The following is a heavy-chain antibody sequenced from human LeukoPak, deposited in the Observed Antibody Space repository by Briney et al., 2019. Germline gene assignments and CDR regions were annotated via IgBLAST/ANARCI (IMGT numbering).Heavy chain of an antibody. CDR2: ISSSGDIT. Sequence: GGSLRLSCAASGFTFHNYAMSWVRQARGKWLEWVSAISSSGDITFYADSVRGRFTISRDNSRYTLYLQMNSLRAEDAAMYYCAKDRPNYHESNDHYYRRNGDSWGQGTLVTVSS. CDR3: AKDRPNYHESNDHYYRRNGDS. J-gene: IGHJ5*01. V-gene: IGHV3-23*01. CDR1: GFTFHNYA. D-gene: IGHD3-22*01.